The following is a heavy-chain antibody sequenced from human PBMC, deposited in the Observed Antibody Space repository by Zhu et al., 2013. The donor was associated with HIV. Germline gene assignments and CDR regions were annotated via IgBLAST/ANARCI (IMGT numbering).Heavy chain of an antibody. CDR3: ARDRPYYYGSGSPRTLMDV. Sequence: VQLQESGPGLVKPSQTLSLTCTVSGGSISSGGYYWSWIRQHPGKGLEWIGYIYYSGSTYYNPSLKSRVTISVDTSKNQFSLKLSSVTAADTAVYYCARDRPYYYGSGSPRTLMDVWGQGTTVTVSS. CDR2: IYYSGST. CDR1: GGSISSGGYY. V-gene: IGHV4-31*03. J-gene: IGHJ6*02. D-gene: IGHD3-10*01.